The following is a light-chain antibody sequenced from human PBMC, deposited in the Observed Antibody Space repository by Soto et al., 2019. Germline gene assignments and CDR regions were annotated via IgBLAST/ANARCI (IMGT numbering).Light chain of an antibody. CDR1: QNVNTF. V-gene: IGKV3-11*01. Sequence: DIVLTQSPGTLSLSPGERASLSFRASQNVNTFFAWYQQKPGQAPRLLIYDASNRATGIPARFSGSGSGTDFTLTINSLEPEDFAVYYCQQRNNLPLTCGAGTRVEI. J-gene: IGKJ4*01. CDR2: DAS. CDR3: QQRNNLPLT.